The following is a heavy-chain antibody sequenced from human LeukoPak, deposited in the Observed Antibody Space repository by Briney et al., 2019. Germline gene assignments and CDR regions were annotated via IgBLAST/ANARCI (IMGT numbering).Heavy chain of an antibody. D-gene: IGHD3-10*01. V-gene: IGHV5-51*01. CDR1: GYTFSSYW. Sequence: GDSLKISCKGSGYTFSSYWIGWVRQMPGKGLEWMGIIYPADSDTKYGPSFQGQVTFSGDKSISTAYLQWSSLKASDSAMYYCARHEFSVSGSYYMAYWGQGTLVTVSS. J-gene: IGHJ4*02. CDR2: IYPADSDT. CDR3: ARHEFSVSGSYYMAY.